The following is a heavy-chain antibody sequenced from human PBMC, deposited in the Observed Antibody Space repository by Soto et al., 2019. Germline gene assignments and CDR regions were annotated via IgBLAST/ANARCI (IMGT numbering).Heavy chain of an antibody. D-gene: IGHD3-3*01. V-gene: IGHV1-8*01. CDR1: GYTFTSYD. Sequence: QVQLVQSGAEVKKPRASVKVSCKASGYTFTSYDINWVRQATGQGLEWMGWMNPNSGNTGYAQKFQGRVTMTRNTSISTAYMELSSLRSEDTAVYYCASPARNYDFWSGYSFDIWGQGTMVTVSS. J-gene: IGHJ3*02. CDR2: MNPNSGNT. CDR3: ASPARNYDFWSGYSFDI.